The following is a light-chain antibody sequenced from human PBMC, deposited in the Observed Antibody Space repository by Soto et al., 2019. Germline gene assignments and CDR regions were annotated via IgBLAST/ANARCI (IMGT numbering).Light chain of an antibody. Sequence: EIVLTQSPGTLSLFPGERATLSCRASQSISSSYLAWYQQKPGQAPRLLIYGASSRATGIPDRFSGAGLATDFTLTISRMEPEDFAVYFCHQYGSAPAWTFGQGTKVEIK. CDR3: HQYGSAPAWT. CDR1: QSISSSY. V-gene: IGKV3-20*01. CDR2: GAS. J-gene: IGKJ1*01.